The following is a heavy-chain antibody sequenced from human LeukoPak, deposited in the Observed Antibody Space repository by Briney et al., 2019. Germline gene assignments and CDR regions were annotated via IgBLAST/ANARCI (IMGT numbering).Heavy chain of an antibody. D-gene: IGHD4-17*01. CDR2: IKQDGSEK. V-gene: IGHV3-7*03. Sequence: PGGSLRLSCAASGFTFSSYWMSWVRQAPGKGLEWVANIKQDGSEKYYVDSVKGRFTISRDNSKNTLYLQMNSLRAEDTAVYYCAKDSATYRHDYALDWGQGTLVTVSS. CDR1: GFTFSSYW. J-gene: IGHJ4*02. CDR3: AKDSATYRHDYALD.